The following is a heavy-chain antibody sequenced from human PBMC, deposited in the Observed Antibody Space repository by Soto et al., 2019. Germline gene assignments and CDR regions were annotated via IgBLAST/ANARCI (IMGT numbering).Heavy chain of an antibody. CDR3: ARGVVVVVAARVYYYMDV. Sequence: SRSACHATRKGLEWMGWMNPNSGNTGYAQKFQGRVPMTRNTSISTAYMELSSLRSEDTAVYYCARGVVVVVAARVYYYMDVWGKGTTVTVSS. CDR2: MNPNSGNT. V-gene: IGHV1-8*01. D-gene: IGHD2-15*01. J-gene: IGHJ6*03.